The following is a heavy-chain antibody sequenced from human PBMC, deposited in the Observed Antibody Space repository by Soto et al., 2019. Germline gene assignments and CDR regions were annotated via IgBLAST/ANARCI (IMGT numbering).Heavy chain of an antibody. J-gene: IGHJ4*02. D-gene: IGHD6-19*01. CDR3: ATDLNGGWYLNFDY. Sequence: ASVKVSCKVSGYTLTELSMHWVRQAPGKGLEWMGGFDPEDGETIYAQKFQGRVTMTEDTSTDTAYMELSSLRSEDTAVYYCATDLNGGWYLNFDYWSQGTLVTVSS. CDR1: GYTLTELS. V-gene: IGHV1-24*01. CDR2: FDPEDGET.